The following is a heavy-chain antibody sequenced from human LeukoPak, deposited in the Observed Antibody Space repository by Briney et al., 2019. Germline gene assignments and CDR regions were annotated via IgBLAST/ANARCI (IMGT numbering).Heavy chain of an antibody. V-gene: IGHV3-7*01. Sequence: GGSLRLSCAASGFTFSDYYMSWVRQAPGKGLEWVANIKQDGSEKYYVDSVKGRFTISRDNAKNSLYLQMNSLRAEDTAVYYCAGDRGNYDYVWGSYRYTNYFDYWGQGTLVTVSS. CDR2: IKQDGSEK. CDR1: GFTFSDYY. CDR3: AGDRGNYDYVWGSYRYTNYFDY. J-gene: IGHJ4*02. D-gene: IGHD3-16*02.